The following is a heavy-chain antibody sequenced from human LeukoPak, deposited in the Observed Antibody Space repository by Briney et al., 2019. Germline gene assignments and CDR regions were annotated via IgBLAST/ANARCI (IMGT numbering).Heavy chain of an antibody. CDR3: ATYDSSGYFSWG. V-gene: IGHV3-48*03. Sequence: GGSLRLSCAASGFTFSSYEMNWVRQAPGEGLEWVSYISSSGSTIYYADSVKGRFTISRDNAKNSLYLQMNSLRAEDTAVYYCATYDSSGYFSWGWGQGTLVTVSS. CDR2: ISSSGSTI. D-gene: IGHD3-22*01. J-gene: IGHJ4*02. CDR1: GFTFSSYE.